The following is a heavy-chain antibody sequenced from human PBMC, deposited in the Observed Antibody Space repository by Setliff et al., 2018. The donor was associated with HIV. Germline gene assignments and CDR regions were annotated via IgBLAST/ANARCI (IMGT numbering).Heavy chain of an antibody. CDR1: AFTMSSYY. V-gene: IGHV4-59*01. D-gene: IGHD4-17*01. CDR3: ARGPKLTTRKEGVFDT. J-gene: IGHJ3*02. CDR2: VYYSGTT. Sequence: SETLSLTCSVSAFTMSSYYWNFFRQPPGGGLEWIGCVYYSGTTNYSPSLKSRVTISIDTSKNQFSLRLTSVTAADTAMYYCARGPKLTTRKEGVFDTWGRGTMVTVS.